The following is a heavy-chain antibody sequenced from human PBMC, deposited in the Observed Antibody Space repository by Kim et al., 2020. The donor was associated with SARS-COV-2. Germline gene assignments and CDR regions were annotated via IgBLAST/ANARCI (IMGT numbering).Heavy chain of an antibody. CDR3: ARVDTAMSDAFDI. V-gene: IGHV3-53*01. J-gene: IGHJ3*02. D-gene: IGHD5-18*01. Sequence: SPDSVKGRFTISGDNSKNTLYLQMNSLRAEDTAVYYCARVDTAMSDAFDIWGQGTMVTVSS.